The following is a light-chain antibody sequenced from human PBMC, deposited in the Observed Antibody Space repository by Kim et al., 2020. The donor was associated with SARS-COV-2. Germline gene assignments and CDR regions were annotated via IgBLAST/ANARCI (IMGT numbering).Light chain of an antibody. CDR1: SWHSRNA. J-gene: IGLJ3*02. Sequence: QLVLTQSPSASASLGASVKLTCTLSSWHSRNAIAWHQQQPERGPRYLMKLNSDGSHTKGDGIPDRFSGSSSGAERYLTISSLQSEDEADYYCQTWDTGIHVFGGGTQLTVL. V-gene: IGLV4-69*01. CDR2: LNSDGSH. CDR3: QTWDTGIHV.